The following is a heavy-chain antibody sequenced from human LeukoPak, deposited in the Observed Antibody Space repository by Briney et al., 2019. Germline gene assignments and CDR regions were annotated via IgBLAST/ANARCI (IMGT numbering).Heavy chain of an antibody. CDR2: IYYSGST. CDR3: ARVIVVDAFDI. D-gene: IGHD1-26*01. Sequence: SETLSLTCTVSGGSISSGDYYWSWIRQPPGKGREWIGYIYYSGSTYYNPSLKSRVNISVDTSKNQFSLKLSSVTAADAAVYYCARVIVVDAFDIWGQGTMATVSS. CDR1: GGSISSGDYY. J-gene: IGHJ3*02. V-gene: IGHV4-30-4*08.